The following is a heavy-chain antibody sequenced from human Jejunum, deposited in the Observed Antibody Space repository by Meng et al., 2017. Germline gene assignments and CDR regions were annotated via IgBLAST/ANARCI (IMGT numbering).Heavy chain of an antibody. V-gene: IGHV4-31*03. CDR3: GTTPPPWRNGRYDWEIDP. CDR2: IYYSGST. J-gene: IGHJ5*02. D-gene: IGHD5-12*01. CDR1: GDSINSGDYY. Sequence: LSCTVSGDSINSGDYYWNWIRQHPGKGLEWIGNIYYSGSTYYNPSLKSRVTISVDTSKNQFSLKLSSVTAADTAVYYCGTTPPPWRNGRYDWEIDPWGQGTLVTVSS.